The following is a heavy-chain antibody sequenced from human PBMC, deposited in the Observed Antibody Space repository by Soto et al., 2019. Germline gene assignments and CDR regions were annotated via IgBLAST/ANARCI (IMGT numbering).Heavy chain of an antibody. J-gene: IGHJ5*02. CDR1: GYTFTSYD. V-gene: IGHV1-8*01. Sequence: QVPLVQSGAEVKKPGASVKVSCKASGYTFTSYDINWVRQATGQGLEWMGWMNPNSGNTGYAQKFQGRVTMTRNTSISTAYMELSSLRSEDTAVYYCARVYYDFWSGQNWFDPWGQDSLVTVSS. CDR2: MNPNSGNT. D-gene: IGHD3-3*01. CDR3: ARVYYDFWSGQNWFDP.